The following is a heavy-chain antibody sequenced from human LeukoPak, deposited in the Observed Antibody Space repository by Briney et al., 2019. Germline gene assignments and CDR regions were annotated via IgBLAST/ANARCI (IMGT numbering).Heavy chain of an antibody. CDR3: AHSTTGSIVGDTKAFDY. CDR1: GFSLGTTGVG. J-gene: IGHJ4*02. CDR2: IYWDDDE. V-gene: IGHV2-5*02. D-gene: IGHD1-26*01. Sequence: KASGPTLVNPTQTLTLTCTFSGFSLGTTGVGVGWIRQPPGKALEWLALIYWDDDERYSPSLKSRLTITKDTSKNQVVLTMTNMDPVDTATYYCAHSTTGSIVGDTKAFDYWGQGTLVTVSS.